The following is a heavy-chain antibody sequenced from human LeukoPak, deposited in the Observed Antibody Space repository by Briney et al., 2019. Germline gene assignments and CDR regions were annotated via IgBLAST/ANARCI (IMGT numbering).Heavy chain of an antibody. CDR1: GFNFSASG. CDR3: ARDLNHYYDGTVTAPRTDDY. V-gene: IGHV3-48*01. CDR2: ISSRSSSI. J-gene: IGHJ4*02. D-gene: IGHD3-22*01. Sequence: GSLRLSCAASGFNFSASGMNWVRQAPGKGLEWVSWISSRSSSIYYADSVKGRFTISRDNAKNSLFLQMNSLRVEDTAVYYCARDLNHYYDGTVTAPRTDDYWGQGTLVTVSS.